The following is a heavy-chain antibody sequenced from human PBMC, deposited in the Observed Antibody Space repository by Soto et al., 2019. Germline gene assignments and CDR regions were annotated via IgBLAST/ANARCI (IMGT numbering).Heavy chain of an antibody. J-gene: IGHJ4*02. V-gene: IGHV4-59*01. Sequence: SETLSLTCTVSGGSISSYYWSWIRQPPGKGLEWIGYIYYSGSTNYNPSLKSRVTISVDTSKSQFSLRLSSVTAADTAVYYCARDIEDNDIAAGSFDYWGQGTLVTVSS. D-gene: IGHD6-6*01. CDR1: GGSISSYY. CDR2: IYYSGST. CDR3: ARDIEDNDIAAGSFDY.